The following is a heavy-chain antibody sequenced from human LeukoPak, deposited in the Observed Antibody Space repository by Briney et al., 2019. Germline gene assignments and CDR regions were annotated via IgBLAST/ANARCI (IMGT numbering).Heavy chain of an antibody. Sequence: NLPQTLSLTCAISGDSVSSGSAAWNWIRQSPSRGLEWLGRTYYRSKWYNDYAVSVKSLITINPDTSKNQFSLQLNSVTPEDTALYYCARDNSYGYFYFDFWGQGTLVTVSS. CDR1: GDSVSSGSAA. CDR3: ARDNSYGYFYFDF. V-gene: IGHV6-1*01. D-gene: IGHD5-18*01. CDR2: TYYRSKWYN. J-gene: IGHJ4*02.